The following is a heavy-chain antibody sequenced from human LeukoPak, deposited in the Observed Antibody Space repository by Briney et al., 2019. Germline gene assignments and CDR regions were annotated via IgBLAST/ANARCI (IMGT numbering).Heavy chain of an antibody. J-gene: IGHJ4*02. D-gene: IGHD6-19*01. V-gene: IGHV3-23*01. CDR3: ASSASGWYNFDY. CDR2: LSGSGGST. CDR1: GLSFHNTW. Sequence: GGSLRLSCAASGLSFHNTWMHWIRQAPGKGLEWVSALSGSGGSTSYADSVKGRFTISRDNSKNTLYLQMSSLRAEDTAVYYCASSASGWYNFDYWGQGTLVTVSS.